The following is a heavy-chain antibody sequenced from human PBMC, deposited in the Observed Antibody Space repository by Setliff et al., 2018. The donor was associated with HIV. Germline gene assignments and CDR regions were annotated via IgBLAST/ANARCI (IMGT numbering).Heavy chain of an antibody. J-gene: IGHJ4*02. D-gene: IGHD2-2*01. Sequence: LRLSCAASGFTFSSYAMSWVRQAPGKGLEWVSAISGSGGSTYYADSVKGRFTISRDNSKNTLYLQMNSLRAEDTAVYYCATDLIVVVPAAMSDYWGQGTLVTVSS. CDR3: ATDLIVVVPAAMSDY. CDR1: GFTFSSYA. CDR2: ISGSGGST. V-gene: IGHV3-23*01.